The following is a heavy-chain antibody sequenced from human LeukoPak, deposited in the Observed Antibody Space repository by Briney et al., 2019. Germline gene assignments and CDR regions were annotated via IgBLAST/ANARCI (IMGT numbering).Heavy chain of an antibody. J-gene: IGHJ4*02. V-gene: IGHV4-34*01. CDR2: INHSGST. Sequence: SETLSLTCAAYGGSFSGYYWSWIRQPPGKGLEWIGEINHSGSTNYNPSLKSRVTISVDTSKNQFSLKLSSVTAADTAVYYCAGGTDPIYSYCSSTSCYKGYYFDYWGQGTLVTVSS. CDR1: GGSFSGYY. D-gene: IGHD2-2*02. CDR3: AGGTDPIYSYCSSTSCYKGYYFDY.